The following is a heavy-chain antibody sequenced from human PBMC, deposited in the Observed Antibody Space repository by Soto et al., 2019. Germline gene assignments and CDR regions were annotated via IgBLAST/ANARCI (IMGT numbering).Heavy chain of an antibody. CDR3: AKGQQQLRTYYYYGMDV. D-gene: IGHD6-13*01. CDR2: ISYDGSNK. Sequence: VGSLRLSCAASGFTFSSYGMHWVRQAPGKGLEWVAVISYDGSNKYYADSVKGRFTISRDNSKNTLYLQMNSLRAEDTAVYYCAKGQQQLRTYYYYGMDVWGQGTTVTVSS. CDR1: GFTFSSYG. J-gene: IGHJ6*02. V-gene: IGHV3-30*18.